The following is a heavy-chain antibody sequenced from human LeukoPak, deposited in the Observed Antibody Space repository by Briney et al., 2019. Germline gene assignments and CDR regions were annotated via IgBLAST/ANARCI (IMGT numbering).Heavy chain of an antibody. CDR2: ISGYNGNT. Sequence: ASVKVSCKTSGDTFSNYGLSWVRQAPGQGLEWVGWISGYNGNTNYAQKVQGRVTMTTDTSTSTAYMELRSLTSDDTAVYYCARDRCSSSSCYFDYWGQGTLVTVSS. V-gene: IGHV1-18*04. D-gene: IGHD2-2*01. CDR3: ARDRCSSSSCYFDY. CDR1: GDTFSNYG. J-gene: IGHJ4*02.